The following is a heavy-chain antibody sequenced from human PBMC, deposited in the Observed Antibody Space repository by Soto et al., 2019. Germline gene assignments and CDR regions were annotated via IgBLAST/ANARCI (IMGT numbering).Heavy chain of an antibody. V-gene: IGHV1-2*02. Sequence: GASVKVSCKASGYTFTGYYMHWVRQAPGQGLEWMGWINPNSGDTGYARKFQGRVTMTRDISTATAYMELSSLRSDDTATYYCARMATFGSLNWFDPWGQGTLVTVSS. CDR3: ARMATFGSLNWFDP. J-gene: IGHJ5*02. CDR2: INPNSGDT. D-gene: IGHD3-16*01. CDR1: GYTFTGYY.